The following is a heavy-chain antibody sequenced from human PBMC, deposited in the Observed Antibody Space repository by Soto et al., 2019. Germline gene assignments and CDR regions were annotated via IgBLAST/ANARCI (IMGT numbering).Heavy chain of an antibody. D-gene: IGHD3-10*01. CDR1: GGTFSSYA. CDR3: AAPYGSGSYYNGFDY. CDR2: IIPIFVTA. J-gene: IGHJ4*02. V-gene: IGHV1-69*12. Sequence: QVQLVQSGAEVKKPGSSVKVSCKASGGTFSSYAISWVRQAPGQGLEWMGGIIPIFVTANYAQKFHGRGKITAAESTSTAYMELRSLRSEDTAVYYCAAPYGSGSYYNGFDYWGQGTLVTVSS.